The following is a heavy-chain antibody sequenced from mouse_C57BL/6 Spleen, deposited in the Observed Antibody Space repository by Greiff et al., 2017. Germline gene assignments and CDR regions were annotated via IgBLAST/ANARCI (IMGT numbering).Heavy chain of an antibody. CDR1: GYTFTDYE. V-gene: IGHV1-15*01. CDR3: TRGGLRLDY. D-gene: IGHD2-4*01. Sequence: QVQLQQSGAELVRPGASVTLSCKASGYTFTDYEMHWVKQTPVHGLEWIGAIDPETGGTAYNQKFKGKAILTADKSSSTAYMELRSLTSEDSAVYYCTRGGLRLDYWGQGTTLTVSS. CDR2: IDPETGGT. J-gene: IGHJ2*01.